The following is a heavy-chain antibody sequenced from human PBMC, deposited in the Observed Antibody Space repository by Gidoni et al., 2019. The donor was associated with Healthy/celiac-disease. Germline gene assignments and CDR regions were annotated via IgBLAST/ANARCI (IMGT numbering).Heavy chain of an antibody. Sequence: QVQLVDSGGGVDQPGRCLSLACAGSGFTFSSYGMHCVRQDPGKGLEWVAVIWYDESNKYYAESVKGRFTISRDNSKNTLYLQMNSLGAEDTSVYYCARDLTRDYYDSSGCDYWGQGTLVTVSS. J-gene: IGHJ4*02. CDR1: GFTFSSYG. D-gene: IGHD3-22*01. CDR3: ARDLTRDYYDSSGCDY. V-gene: IGHV3-33*01. CDR2: IWYDESNK.